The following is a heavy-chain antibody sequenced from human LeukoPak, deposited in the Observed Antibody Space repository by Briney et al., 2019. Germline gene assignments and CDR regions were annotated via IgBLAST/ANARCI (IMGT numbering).Heavy chain of an antibody. CDR1: GGSISSYY. V-gene: IGHV4-59*01. D-gene: IGHD3-9*01. Sequence: SETLSLTCTVSGGSISSYYWNWIRQSPGKGLEWIGYIYYSGSTNDNPSLQSRVTISIDTSKNQFSLKLSSVTAADTAVYYCARGDTEYNILTGYYFRRAFDIWGQGTMVTVSS. CDR2: IYYSGST. J-gene: IGHJ3*02. CDR3: ARGDTEYNILTGYYFRRAFDI.